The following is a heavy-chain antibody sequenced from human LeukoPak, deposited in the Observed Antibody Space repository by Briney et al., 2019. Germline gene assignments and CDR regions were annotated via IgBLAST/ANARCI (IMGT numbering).Heavy chain of an antibody. V-gene: IGHV3-48*01. Sequence: GGSLRLSCAASGFTFSSYSMNWVRQAPGKGLEWVSYISSSSSTIYYADSVKGRFTISRDNAKNSLYLQMNSLRAEDTAVYYCAKGDGYNPRYYWGQGTLVTVSS. CDR1: GFTFSSYS. CDR3: AKGDGYNPRYY. CDR2: ISSSSSTI. D-gene: IGHD5-24*01. J-gene: IGHJ4*02.